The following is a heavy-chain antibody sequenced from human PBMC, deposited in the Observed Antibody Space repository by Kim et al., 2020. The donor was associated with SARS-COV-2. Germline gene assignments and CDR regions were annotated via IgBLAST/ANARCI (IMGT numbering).Heavy chain of an antibody. J-gene: IGHJ3*02. CDR3: ARGGYGSASYEDAFDI. V-gene: IGHV4-61*01. CDR1: GGSVSSGSYY. Sequence: SETLSLTCTVSGGSVSSGSYYWSWIRQPPGKGLEWIGYIYYSGSTNYNPSLKSRVTIPVDTSKNQFPLKLSPVTAADTAVYYCARGGYGSASYEDAFDIWGQGTLVTVSS. CDR2: IYYSGST. D-gene: IGHD3-10*01.